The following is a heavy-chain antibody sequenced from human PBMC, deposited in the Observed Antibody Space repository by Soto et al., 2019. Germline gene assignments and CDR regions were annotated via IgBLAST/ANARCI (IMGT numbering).Heavy chain of an antibody. CDR1: GFTFSTYA. CDR2: ISGSGGST. D-gene: IGHD1-1*01. J-gene: IGHJ4*02. Sequence: EVQLLESGGGLVQPGGSLRLSCAASGFTFSTYAMSWVRQAPGRGLEWVSTISGSGGSTYYADSVRGRFTISRDNSKNTMEPQVDSRRGKATALYYRANGRGYNWNNPFDYWGQGTLVTVSS. V-gene: IGHV3-23*01. CDR3: ANGRGYNWNNPFDY.